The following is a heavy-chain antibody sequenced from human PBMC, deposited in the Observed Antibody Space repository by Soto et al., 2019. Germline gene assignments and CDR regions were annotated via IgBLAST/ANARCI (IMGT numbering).Heavy chain of an antibody. D-gene: IGHD1-26*01. CDR2: FDPEDGET. V-gene: IGHV1-24*01. CDR3: ATSEFPTVGARPLDY. J-gene: IGHJ4*02. CDR1: GYTLTELS. Sequence: ASVKVSCKVSGYTLTELSMHWVRQAPGKGLEWMGGFDPEDGETIYAQKFQGRVTMTEDTSTDTAYMELSSLRSEDTAVYYCATSEFPTVGARPLDYWGQGTLVTVSS.